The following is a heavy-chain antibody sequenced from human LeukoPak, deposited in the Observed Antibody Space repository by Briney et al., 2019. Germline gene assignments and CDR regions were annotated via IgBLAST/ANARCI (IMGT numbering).Heavy chain of an antibody. J-gene: IGHJ5*02. Sequence: GKALRLSCEASGIIFSNNAMHWGRQAPGKGLECVAIISFDGSTKYYGASVKGRFTISRDNSNNTLSLQMNSLRVEDTAVYYCARGGSLLRGMRSWFDPWGQGTLVTVSS. D-gene: IGHD3-10*01. V-gene: IGHV3-30*04. CDR2: ISFDGSTK. CDR1: GIIFSNNA. CDR3: ARGGSLLRGMRSWFDP.